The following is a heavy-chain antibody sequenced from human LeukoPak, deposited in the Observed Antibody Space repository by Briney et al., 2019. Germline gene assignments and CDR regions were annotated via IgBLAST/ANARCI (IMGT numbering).Heavy chain of an antibody. Sequence: SETLSLTCAVYGGSFSGYSWSWIRQSPEKGLEWIGEVNHTGGITYNPSLKSRVTVAIDTSKNQFSLQLTSVTAADTAVYYCAKPWKYSSSPAYWGQGTLVTVSS. CDR3: AKPWKYSSSPAY. CDR2: VNHTGGI. D-gene: IGHD6-6*01. CDR1: GGSFSGYS. J-gene: IGHJ4*02. V-gene: IGHV4-34*01.